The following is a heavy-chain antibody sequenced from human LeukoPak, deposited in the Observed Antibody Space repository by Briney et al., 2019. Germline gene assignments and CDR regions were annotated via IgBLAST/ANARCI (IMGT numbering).Heavy chain of an antibody. D-gene: IGHD6-19*01. V-gene: IGHV3-9*01. CDR1: GFTFDDYA. Sequence: SLRLSCAASGFTFDDYAMHWARQAPGKGLEWVSGISWNSGSIGYADSVKGRFTISRDNAKNSLYLQMNSLRAEDTALYYCVKDTSIAVAGTFDYWGQGTLVTVSS. J-gene: IGHJ4*02. CDR3: VKDTSIAVAGTFDY. CDR2: ISWNSGSI.